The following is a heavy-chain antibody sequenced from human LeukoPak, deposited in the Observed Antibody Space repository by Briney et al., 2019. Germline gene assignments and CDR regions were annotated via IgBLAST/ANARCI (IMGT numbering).Heavy chain of an antibody. CDR1: GFTFSTYA. Sequence: GGSRRLSCAASGFTFSTYAMSWVRQAPGKGLEWVSAITSGGDSTYYADSVKGRFTISRDNSKNTLYLQMNSLRAEDTAVYYCANPVSTVVVIAATGDDVFDLWGQGTMVTVSS. D-gene: IGHD2-15*01. CDR2: ITSGGDST. J-gene: IGHJ3*01. V-gene: IGHV3-23*01. CDR3: ANPVSTVVVIAATGDDVFDL.